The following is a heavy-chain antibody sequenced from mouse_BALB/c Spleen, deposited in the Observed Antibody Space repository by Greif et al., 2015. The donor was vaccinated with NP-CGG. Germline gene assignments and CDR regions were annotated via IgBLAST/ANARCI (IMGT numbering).Heavy chain of an antibody. Sequence: VQLQQSGAELVKPGASVKLSCKASGYTFTSYYMYWVKQRPGQGLEWIGEINPSNGGTNFNEKFKSKATLTVDKSSTTAYMQLSSLTSEDSAVYYCTRLNGNYEGGSYFDYWGQGTTLTVSS. CDR2: INPSNGGT. CDR1: GYTFTSYY. V-gene: IGHV1S81*02. J-gene: IGHJ2*01. D-gene: IGHD2-1*01. CDR3: TRLNGNYEGGSYFDY.